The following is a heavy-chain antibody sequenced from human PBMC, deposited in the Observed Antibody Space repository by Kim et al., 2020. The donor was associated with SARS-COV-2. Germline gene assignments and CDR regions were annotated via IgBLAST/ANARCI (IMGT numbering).Heavy chain of an antibody. V-gene: IGHV3-23*01. Sequence: GGSMRLSCAASGFAFDIFGMTWVRQAPGKGLEWVSGITANGASTYYAASVKGRFTISRDNSKNTVYLQVNSLRDEDTAVYFCAKTGGSGPYFYYIMDVWGQGTTVTVSS. CDR2: ITANGAST. D-gene: IGHD3-10*01. J-gene: IGHJ6*02. CDR1: GFAFDIFG. CDR3: AKTGGSGPYFYYIMDV.